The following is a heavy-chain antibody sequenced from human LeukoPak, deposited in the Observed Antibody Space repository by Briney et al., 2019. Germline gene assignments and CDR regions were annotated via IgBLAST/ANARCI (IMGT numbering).Heavy chain of an antibody. J-gene: IGHJ5*02. CDR3: ANSRGFYHWFDP. Sequence: GGSLRLSCAASGFTFSSYAMSWVRQAPGKGLEWVSAISGSGGSTYYADSVKGRFTISRDNSKNTLYLQMNSLRAEDTAVYYCANSRGFYHWFDPWGQGTLVTVSS. CDR2: ISGSGGST. V-gene: IGHV3-23*01. CDR1: GFTFSSYA. D-gene: IGHD3-16*02.